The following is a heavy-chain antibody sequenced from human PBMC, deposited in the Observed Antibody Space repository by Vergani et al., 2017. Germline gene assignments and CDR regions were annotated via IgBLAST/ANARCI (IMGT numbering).Heavy chain of an antibody. D-gene: IGHD5-18*01. V-gene: IGHV3-21*01. CDR2: ISSSSSYI. Sequence: EVQLVESGGGLVKPGGSLRLSCAASGFTFSSYSMNWVRQAPGKGLEWVSSISSSSSYIYYADSVKGRFTISRDNAKNSLYLQMNSLRAEDTAVYYCARYEPGRGYSYGPEDYWGQGTLVTVSS. CDR1: GFTFSSYS. J-gene: IGHJ4*02. CDR3: ARYEPGRGYSYGPEDY.